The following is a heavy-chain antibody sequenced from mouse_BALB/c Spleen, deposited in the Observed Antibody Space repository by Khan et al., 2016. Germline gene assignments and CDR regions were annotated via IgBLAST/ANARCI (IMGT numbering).Heavy chain of an antibody. D-gene: IGHD3-1*01. CDR1: GYTFTNYG. CDR3: ARTARATFAY. J-gene: IGHJ3*01. Sequence: QIQLVQSGPELKKPGETVKISCKASGYTFTNYGMNWVKQAPGKGLKWMGWIHTSTGEPTYAEEFKGRVAFSLETSASTAYLQINNLTSEDTATYFGARTARATFAYWGQGALVTVSA. V-gene: IGHV9-3*02. CDR2: IHTSTGEP.